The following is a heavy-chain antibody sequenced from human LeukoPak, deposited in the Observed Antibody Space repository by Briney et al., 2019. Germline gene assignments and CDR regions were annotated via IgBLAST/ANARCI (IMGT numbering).Heavy chain of an antibody. V-gene: IGHV1-3*01. D-gene: IGHD2-8*01. J-gene: IGHJ4*01. CDR3: ARVISDCTNFNCFKGYFDY. Sequence: ASVKVSCKASGYTFINYDIRWVRQAPGQSLEWMGWINGGNGNTKYSQKFQARVTITRDTSANTAYMELSSLGSEDTTIYYCARVISDCTNFNCFKGYFDYWGQGTPVTVSS. CDR2: INGGNGNT. CDR1: GYTFINYD.